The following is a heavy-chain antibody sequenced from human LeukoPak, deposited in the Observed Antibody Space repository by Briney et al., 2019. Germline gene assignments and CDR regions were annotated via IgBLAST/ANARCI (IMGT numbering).Heavy chain of an antibody. CDR3: AKGGWLEY. V-gene: IGHV4-31*03. CDR2: IYYSGST. D-gene: IGHD6-19*01. CDR1: GGSISGGGYS. J-gene: IGHJ4*02. Sequence: SQTLSLTCTVSGGSISGGGYSWSWIRQHPGKGLEWIGYIYYSGSTYYNPSLKSRVTISVDTSKNQFSLKLSSVTAADTAVYYCAKGGWLEYWGQGTLVAVSS.